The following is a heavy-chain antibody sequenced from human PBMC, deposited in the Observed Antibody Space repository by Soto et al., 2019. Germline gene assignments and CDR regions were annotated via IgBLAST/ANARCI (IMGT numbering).Heavy chain of an antibody. Sequence: QVQLVESGGGLVKPGGSLRLSCAASGFTFSDYYMSWIRQAPGKGLEWVSYISSSSRYTNYADSVKGRFTISRDNAKNSLYLQMNRLRAEDTAVYYCARARLWFGESEGDWFDPWGQGTLVTVSS. D-gene: IGHD3-10*01. J-gene: IGHJ5*02. CDR3: ARARLWFGESEGDWFDP. V-gene: IGHV3-11*06. CDR1: GFTFSDYY. CDR2: ISSSSRYT.